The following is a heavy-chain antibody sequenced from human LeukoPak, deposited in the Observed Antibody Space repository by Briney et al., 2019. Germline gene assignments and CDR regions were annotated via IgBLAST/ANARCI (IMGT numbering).Heavy chain of an antibody. CDR3: ARDLLRQYYFDY. Sequence: PGGSLRLSCAASGFTFSSYAMSWVRQAPGKGLEWVSVIYSGGSTYYADSVKGRFTISRDNSKNTLYLQMNSLRAEDTAVYYCARDLLRQYYFDYWGQGTLVTVSS. D-gene: IGHD4-17*01. V-gene: IGHV3-66*01. J-gene: IGHJ4*02. CDR1: GFTFSSYA. CDR2: IYSGGST.